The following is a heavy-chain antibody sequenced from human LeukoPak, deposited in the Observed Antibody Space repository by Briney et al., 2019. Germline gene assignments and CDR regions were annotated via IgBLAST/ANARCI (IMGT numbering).Heavy chain of an antibody. CDR1: GYTFTSYG. CDR2: ISAYNGNT. J-gene: IGHJ6*02. Sequence: ASVKVSCKASGYTFTSYGISWVRQAPGQGLEWMGWISAYNGNTNYAQKLQGRVTITADESTSTAYMELGSLRSEDTAVYYCARGLMTPGSPNVPRDYYYGMDVWGQGTTVTVSS. V-gene: IGHV1-18*01. D-gene: IGHD2-8*01. CDR3: ARGLMTPGSPNVPRDYYYGMDV.